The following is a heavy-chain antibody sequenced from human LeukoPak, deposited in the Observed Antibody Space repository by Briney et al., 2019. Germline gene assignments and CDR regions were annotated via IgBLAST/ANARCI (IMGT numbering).Heavy chain of an antibody. D-gene: IGHD2-2*01. Sequence: ASVKVSCKASGGTFSSYAISWVRQAPGQGPEWMGGIIPIFGTANYAQKFQGRVTITTDESTSTAYMELSSLRSEDTAVYYCARTPAADRYYFDYWGQGTLVTVSS. V-gene: IGHV1-69*05. J-gene: IGHJ4*02. CDR1: GGTFSSYA. CDR3: ARTPAADRYYFDY. CDR2: IIPIFGTA.